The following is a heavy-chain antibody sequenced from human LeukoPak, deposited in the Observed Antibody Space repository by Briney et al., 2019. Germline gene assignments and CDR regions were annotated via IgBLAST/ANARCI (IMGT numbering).Heavy chain of an antibody. J-gene: IGHJ4*02. V-gene: IGHV1-8*01. D-gene: IGHD3-3*01. CDR3: ARQGYDFWSGTQKYYFDY. CDR2: MNPNSGNT. Sequence: ASVKVSCKASGYTFTSYDINWVRQATGQGLEWMGWMNPNSGNTGYAQKFQGRVTMTRNTSISTAYMELSSLRSEDTAVYYCARQGYDFWSGTQKYYFDYWGQGTLVTVSS. CDR1: GYTFTSYD.